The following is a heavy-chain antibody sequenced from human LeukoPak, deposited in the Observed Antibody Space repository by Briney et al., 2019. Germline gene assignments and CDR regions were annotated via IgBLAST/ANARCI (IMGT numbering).Heavy chain of an antibody. V-gene: IGHV4-34*01. Sequence: SETLSLTCAVYGGSFSGYYWSWIRQPPGKGLEWIGEINHSGSTNYNPSLKSRVTISVDTSKNQFSLKLSSVTAADTAVYYCAGEYYDSSGLDYWGQGTLVTVSS. CDR3: AGEYYDSSGLDY. CDR2: INHSGST. D-gene: IGHD3-22*01. J-gene: IGHJ4*02. CDR1: GGSFSGYY.